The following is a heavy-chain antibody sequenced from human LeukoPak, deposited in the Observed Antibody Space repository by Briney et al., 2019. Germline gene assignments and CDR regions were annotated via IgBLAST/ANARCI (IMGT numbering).Heavy chain of an antibody. J-gene: IGHJ4*02. CDR1: GFTFSSYW. D-gene: IGHD6-13*01. V-gene: IGHV3-7*01. CDR2: IKQDGGEK. CDR3: ARDRYISRSWGYDFDY. Sequence: SGGSLRLSCEASGFTFSSYWMSWVRQAPGKGLEWVANIKQDGGEKYYVDSVKGRFTISRDNAKNSLYLQMNSLRAEDTAVYYCARDRYISRSWGYDFDYWGQGTLVTVSS.